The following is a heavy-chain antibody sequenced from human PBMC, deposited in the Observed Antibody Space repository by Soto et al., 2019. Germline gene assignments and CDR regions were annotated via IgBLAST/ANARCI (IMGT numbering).Heavy chain of an antibody. V-gene: IGHV3-23*01. Sequence: GESLKISCAASGFTFSSYAMSWVRQAPGKGLEWVSAISGSGGSTYYADSVKGRFTISRDNSKNTLYLQMNSLRAEDTAVYYCAKDAVSGYYDSSGYYNWFDPWGQGTLVTVSS. D-gene: IGHD3-22*01. J-gene: IGHJ5*02. CDR1: GFTFSSYA. CDR2: ISGSGGST. CDR3: AKDAVSGYYDSSGYYNWFDP.